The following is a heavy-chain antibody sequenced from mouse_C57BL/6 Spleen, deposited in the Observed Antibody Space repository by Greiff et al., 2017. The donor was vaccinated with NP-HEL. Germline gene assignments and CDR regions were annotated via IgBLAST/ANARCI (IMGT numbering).Heavy chain of an antibody. J-gene: IGHJ3*01. D-gene: IGHD4-1*01. CDR1: GYTFPSYW. CDR3: ARDWDEAWFAY. V-gene: IGHV1-59*01. CDR2: IAPSDSYT. Sequence: VQLQQPGAELVRPGTSVKLSCKASGYTFPSYWMHWVKQRPGQGLEWIGVIAPSDSYTNYHHKFKGKATLTVDPSSRTAYMQLSRLTSEDSAVYNCARDWDEAWFAYWGQGTLVTVSA.